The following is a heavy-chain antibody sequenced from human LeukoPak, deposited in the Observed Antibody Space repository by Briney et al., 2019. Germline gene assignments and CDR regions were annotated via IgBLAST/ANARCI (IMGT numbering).Heavy chain of an antibody. CDR3: AKDFRIGYSAHFDY. Sequence: PGGSLRLSCAASGFTFGTYAMSWVRQAPGKGLEWISAISGSGGSTYYADSVKGRFTISRDNSKNTPYLQMDSLRGEDTAVYYCAKDFRIGYSAHFDYWGQGALVTVSS. V-gene: IGHV3-23*01. J-gene: IGHJ4*02. CDR2: ISGSGGST. CDR1: GFTFGTYA. D-gene: IGHD2-21*01.